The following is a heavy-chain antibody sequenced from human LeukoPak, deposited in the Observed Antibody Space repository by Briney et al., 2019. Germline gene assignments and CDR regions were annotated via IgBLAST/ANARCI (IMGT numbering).Heavy chain of an antibody. Sequence: GGSLRLSCEVSGISVRGSYMSWVRQAPGKGLEWVSVIYSGDRTYYAESVKGRFTISRDTSKNTLHLQMNNLRADDTARYYCTRDLTGTTWSENDYWGQGTLVTISS. V-gene: IGHV3-53*01. D-gene: IGHD6-13*01. CDR1: GISVRGSY. CDR3: TRDLTGTTWSENDY. J-gene: IGHJ4*02. CDR2: IYSGDRT.